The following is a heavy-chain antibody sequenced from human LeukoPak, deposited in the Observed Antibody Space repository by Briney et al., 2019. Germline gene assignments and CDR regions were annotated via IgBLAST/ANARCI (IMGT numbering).Heavy chain of an antibody. J-gene: IGHJ4*02. D-gene: IGHD5-12*01. CDR1: GFTVSSNY. V-gene: IGHV3-53*01. CDR3: ARAAPYSGDDYSDY. Sequence: GGSLRLSCAASGFTVSSNYMSWVRQAPGKGLEWVSDIYSGGSTYYADSVKGRFSISRDNSKNTLYLQMNSLRAEDTAVYYCARAAPYSGDDYSDYWGQGTLVTVSS. CDR2: IYSGGST.